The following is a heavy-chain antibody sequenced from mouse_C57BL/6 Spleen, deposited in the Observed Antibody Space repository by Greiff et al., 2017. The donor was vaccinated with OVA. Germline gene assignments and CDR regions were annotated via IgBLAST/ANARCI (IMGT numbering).Heavy chain of an antibody. J-gene: IGHJ3*01. CDR3: ARRDYGSSCAY. CDR2: ISYDGSN. V-gene: IGHV3-6*01. Sequence: EVQLQESGPGLVKPSQSLSLTCSVTGYSITSGYYWNWIRQFPGNKLEWMGYISYDGSNNYNPSLKNRISITRDTSKNQFFLKLNSVTTEDTATYYCARRDYGSSCAYWGQGTLVTVSA. D-gene: IGHD1-1*01. CDR1: GYSITSGYY.